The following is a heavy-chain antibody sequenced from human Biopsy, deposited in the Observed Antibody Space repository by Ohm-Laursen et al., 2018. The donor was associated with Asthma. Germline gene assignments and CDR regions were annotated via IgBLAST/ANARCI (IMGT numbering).Heavy chain of an antibody. CDR2: ISASGVRT. CDR3: AKITTDRQKANNWFDP. D-gene: IGHD3-22*01. J-gene: IGHJ5*02. Sequence: SLRLSCTASGFAFNNSSMTWVRKAPGKGLEWVSSISASGVRTFYADSVKGRFTVSRDSSRNTLYLQLSTLRVEDTAVYFCAKITTDRQKANNWFDPWGHGTMVTVSS. V-gene: IGHV3-23*01. CDR1: GFAFNNSS.